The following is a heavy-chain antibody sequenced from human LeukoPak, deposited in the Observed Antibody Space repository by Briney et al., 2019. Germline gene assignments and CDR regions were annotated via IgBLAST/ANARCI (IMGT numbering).Heavy chain of an antibody. V-gene: IGHV1-69*05. J-gene: IGHJ6*03. Sequence: GASVKVSCKASGGTFSSYAISWVRQAPGQGLEWMGGIIPIFGTANYAQKFQGRVTITTDESTSTAYMELSSLRSEDTAVYYCARGAQLWSPGGFYYYYMDVWGKGTTVIVSS. CDR3: ARGAQLWSPGGFYYYYMDV. D-gene: IGHD5-18*01. CDR2: IIPIFGTA. CDR1: GGTFSSYA.